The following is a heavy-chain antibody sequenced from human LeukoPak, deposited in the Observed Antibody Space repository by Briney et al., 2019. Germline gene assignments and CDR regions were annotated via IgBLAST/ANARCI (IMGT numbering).Heavy chain of an antibody. CDR3: ARDGSGSYYNPLWYYGMDV. CDR2: ISYDGSNK. D-gene: IGHD3-10*01. CDR1: GFTFSSYG. J-gene: IGHJ6*02. V-gene: IGHV3-30*03. Sequence: PGRSLRLSCAASGFTFSSYGMHWVRQAPGKGLEWVAVISYDGSNKYYADSVKGRFTISRDNSKNTLYLQMNSLRAEDTAVYYCARDGSGSYYNPLWYYGMDVWGQGTTATVSS.